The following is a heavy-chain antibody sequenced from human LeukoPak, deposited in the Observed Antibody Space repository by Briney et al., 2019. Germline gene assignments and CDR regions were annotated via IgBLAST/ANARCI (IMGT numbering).Heavy chain of an antibody. CDR3: AKANWMSDADAVW. J-gene: IGHJ4*02. CDR2: ISGSGGST. V-gene: IGHV3-23*01. CDR1: GFTFSSYA. D-gene: IGHD2-2*03. Sequence: PGGSLRLSCAASGFTFSSYAMSWVRQAPGKGLEWVSAISGSGGSTYYADSVKGRFTLSRDDSRNTVYLQLNDLRVEDTARYYCAKANWMSDADAVWWGQGTQVTVSS.